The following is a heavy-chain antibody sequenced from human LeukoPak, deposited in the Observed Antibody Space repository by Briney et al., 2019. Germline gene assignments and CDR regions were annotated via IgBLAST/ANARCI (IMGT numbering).Heavy chain of an antibody. J-gene: IGHJ5*02. V-gene: IGHV3-30*04. D-gene: IGHD2-2*01. CDR2: ISYDGSNR. CDR3: ARGLQGYCSSTSCYFNWFDP. Sequence: GGSLRLSCAASGFTFSNYAMHWVRQAPGKGLEWVAVISYDGSNRYYADSVKGRFTITRDNSKNTLYLQMNSLRAEDTAVYYCARGLQGYCSSTSCYFNWFDPWGQGTLVTVSS. CDR1: GFTFSNYA.